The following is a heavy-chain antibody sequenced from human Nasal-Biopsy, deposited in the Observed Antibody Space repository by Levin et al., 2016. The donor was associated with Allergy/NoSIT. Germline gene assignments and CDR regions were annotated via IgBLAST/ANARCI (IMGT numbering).Heavy chain of an antibody. CDR1: GFIFSDHA. D-gene: IGHD5-18*01. CDR3: ARDGSMGPKDSFTYSFDY. CDR2: ISHDGSHT. J-gene: IGHJ4*02. V-gene: IGHV3-30*04. Sequence: GESLKISCAASGFIFSDHAIHWVRQAPGKGLEWVATISHDGSHTYYADSVKDRFTISRDNSKSTLYLQMNSLRAEDTALYYCARDGSMGPKDSFTYSFDYWGQGTLVTVSS.